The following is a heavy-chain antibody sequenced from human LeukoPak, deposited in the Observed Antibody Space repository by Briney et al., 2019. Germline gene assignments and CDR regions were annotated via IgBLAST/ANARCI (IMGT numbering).Heavy chain of an antibody. Sequence: GGSLTLSCTASGFTVSGNYMNWVRQPPGKGLEWVSVVYTDSNIYYADSVKGRFTISKDNSKNTVDLLMHSVTAEDTALYYCARGRFGDPLNYWGQGTLVTVSS. CDR1: GFTVSGNY. CDR3: ARGRFGDPLNY. D-gene: IGHD3-10*01. V-gene: IGHV3-53*01. CDR2: VYTDSNI. J-gene: IGHJ4*02.